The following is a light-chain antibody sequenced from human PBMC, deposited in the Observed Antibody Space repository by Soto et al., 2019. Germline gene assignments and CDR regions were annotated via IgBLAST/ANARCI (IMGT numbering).Light chain of an antibody. CDR2: WAS. J-gene: IGKJ1*01. V-gene: IGKV4-1*01. CDR1: QSVLYSSNNKNY. CDR3: QQYYSTPA. Sequence: DIVMTQSPDSLAVSLGERATINSKSSQSVLYSSNNKNYLAWYQQKPGQPPKLLIYWASTRESGVPDRFSGSGSGTDFTLTISSLQAEEVAVYYCQQYYSTPAFGQGTKVEIK.